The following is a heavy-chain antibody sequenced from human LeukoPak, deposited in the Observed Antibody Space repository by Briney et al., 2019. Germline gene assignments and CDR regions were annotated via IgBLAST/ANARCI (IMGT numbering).Heavy chain of an antibody. CDR2: IYSGGST. V-gene: IGHV3-66*04. Sequence: GGSLRLSCAASGFTVSSNYMSWVRQAPGKGLEWVSIIYSGGSTYYADSVKGRFTISRDNSKNTLYLQMNSLRAEDTAVYYCAGRGKMATPTGFDSWGQGTLVTVSS. J-gene: IGHJ4*02. CDR1: GFTVSSNY. CDR3: AGRGKMATPTGFDS. D-gene: IGHD5-24*01.